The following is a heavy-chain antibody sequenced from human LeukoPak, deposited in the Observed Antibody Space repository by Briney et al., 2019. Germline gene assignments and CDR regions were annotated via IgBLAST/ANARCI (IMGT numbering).Heavy chain of an antibody. D-gene: IGHD5-18*01. Sequence: SETLSLTCSVSGASITSYHWSWIRQSAGKGLEWIGRIYITGSTNYNPSLKSRVTMSIDTSKNQFSLRVSSVTAADTAVYYCARDGLYTSGYSYFDYWGQGTLVSVSS. CDR1: GASITSYH. J-gene: IGHJ4*02. CDR2: IYITGST. V-gene: IGHV4-4*07. CDR3: ARDGLYTSGYSYFDY.